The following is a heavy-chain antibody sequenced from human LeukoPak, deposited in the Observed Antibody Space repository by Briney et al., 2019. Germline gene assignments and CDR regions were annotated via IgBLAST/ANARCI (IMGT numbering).Heavy chain of an antibody. V-gene: IGHV4-34*01. CDR2: INHSGST. CDR1: GGSFSGYY. CDR3: ATAQRIQLWSDYAFDI. Sequence: SETLSLTCAVYGGSFSGYYWSWIRQPPGKGLEWIGEINHSGSTNYNPSLKSRVTISVDTSKNQFSLKLSSVTAADTALYYCATAQRIQLWSDYAFDIWGQGTMVTVSS. J-gene: IGHJ3*02. D-gene: IGHD5-18*01.